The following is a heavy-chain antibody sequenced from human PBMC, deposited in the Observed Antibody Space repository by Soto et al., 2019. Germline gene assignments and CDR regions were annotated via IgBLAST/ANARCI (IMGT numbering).Heavy chain of an antibody. Sequence: GECLKSSCEGSGYPFSYFWIAWVRQMPGKGLEWMGIIYPSDSDTRYSPSFQGQVTISADKSISTAYLQWSSLKASDTAMYYCARPREAGKYYYGVDVWGQGTTVTVSS. CDR2: IYPSDSDT. J-gene: IGHJ6*02. CDR3: ARPREAGKYYYGVDV. D-gene: IGHD6-19*01. CDR1: GYPFSYFW. V-gene: IGHV5-51*01.